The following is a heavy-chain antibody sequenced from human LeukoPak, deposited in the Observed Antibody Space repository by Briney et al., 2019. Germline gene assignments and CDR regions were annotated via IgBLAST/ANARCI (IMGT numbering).Heavy chain of an antibody. CDR3: ARLYTHYDSSGYYYEDY. D-gene: IGHD3-22*01. CDR2: ISAYNGNT. J-gene: IGHJ4*02. CDR1: GYTFTSYG. V-gene: IGHV1-18*01. Sequence: ASVKVSCKASGYTFTSYGISWVRQAPGQGLEWMGWISAYNGNTNYAQKLQGRVSIAADRSTSTAYMELSSLRSEDTAVYYCARLYTHYDSSGYYYEDYWGQGTLVTVSS.